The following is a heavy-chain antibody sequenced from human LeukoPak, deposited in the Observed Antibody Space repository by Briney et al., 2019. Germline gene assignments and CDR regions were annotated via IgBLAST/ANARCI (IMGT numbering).Heavy chain of an antibody. D-gene: IGHD2-2*01. CDR3: ARVWEYCSSTSCTDEVYGMDV. Sequence: GGSLRLSCAPSEFTFSRHGLHWVRQAPGKGLEWVSSISSSSSYIYYADSVKGRFTISRDNAKNSLYLQMNSLRAEDTAVYYCARVWEYCSSTSCTDEVYGMDVWGQGTTVTVSS. CDR1: EFTFSRHG. CDR2: ISSSSSYI. V-gene: IGHV3-21*01. J-gene: IGHJ6*02.